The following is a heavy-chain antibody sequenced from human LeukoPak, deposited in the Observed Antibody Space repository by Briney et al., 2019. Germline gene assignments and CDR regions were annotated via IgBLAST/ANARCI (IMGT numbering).Heavy chain of an antibody. V-gene: IGHV4-30-4*02. J-gene: IGHJ2*01. CDR1: GASISSGDYY. CDR3: ASPAVVKGWWYFDL. D-gene: IGHD3-22*01. CDR2: IYYSGST. Sequence: SETLSLTCTVSGASISSGDYYWSWIRQPPGKGLECIGHIYYSGSTYYNPSLKSRVTISVDTSKNQFSLKLSSVTAADTAVYYCASPAVVKGWWYFDLWGRGTPVTVSS.